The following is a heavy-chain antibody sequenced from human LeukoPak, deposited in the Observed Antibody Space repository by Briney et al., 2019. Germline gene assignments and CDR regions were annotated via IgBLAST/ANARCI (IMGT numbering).Heavy chain of an antibody. V-gene: IGHV3-7*01. D-gene: IGHD6-19*01. CDR1: GLTFSDYG. J-gene: IGHJ4*02. CDR3: VREGHDNGWSFDY. Sequence: GGSLRLSCAASGLTFSDYGMSWGRQAPGKGLEWVANINQGGSEKYYVDSVEGRFTISRDNPKNSLYLQMISLRAEDAAVYYCVREGHDNGWSFDYWGQGALVIVSS. CDR2: INQGGSEK.